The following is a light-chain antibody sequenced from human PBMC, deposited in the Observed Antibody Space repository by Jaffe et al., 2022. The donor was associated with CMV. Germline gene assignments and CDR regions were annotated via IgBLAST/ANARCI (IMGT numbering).Light chain of an antibody. Sequence: EIVLTQSPGTLSLSPGETATLSCRASQSVTSSFLAWYQQKPGQAPRLLIYSASRRATGIPDRFSGSGSGADFTLTISGLEPEDFAVYYCQHYDNSPPLFTFGPGTKVEIK. CDR1: QSVTSSF. CDR2: SAS. CDR3: QHYDNSPPLFT. V-gene: IGKV3-20*01. J-gene: IGKJ3*01.